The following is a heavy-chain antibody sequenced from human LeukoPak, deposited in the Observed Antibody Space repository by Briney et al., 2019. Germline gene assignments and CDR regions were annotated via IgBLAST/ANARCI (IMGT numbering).Heavy chain of an antibody. V-gene: IGHV1-24*01. CDR3: ATLGGIVVVPAKSDAFDI. CDR2: FDPEDGET. J-gene: IGHJ3*02. Sequence: GASVKVSCKASGYTFTMNGISWVRQAPGKGLEWMGGFDPEDGETIYAQKFQGRVTMTEDTSTDTAYMELSSLRSEDTAVYYCATLGGIVVVPAKSDAFDIWGQGTMVTVSS. CDR1: GYTFTMNG. D-gene: IGHD2-2*01.